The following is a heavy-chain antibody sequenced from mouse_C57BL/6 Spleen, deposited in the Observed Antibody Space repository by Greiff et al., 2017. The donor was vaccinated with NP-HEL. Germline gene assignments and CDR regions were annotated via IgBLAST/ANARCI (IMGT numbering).Heavy chain of an antibody. CDR3: AILYFYDYDGYWYFDV. CDR1: GYTFTSYW. CDR2: IHPSDSDT. Sequence: QVQLQQPGAELVKPGASVKVSCKASGYTFTSYWMHWVKQRPGQGLEWIGRIHPSDSDTNYNQKFKGKATLTVDKSSSTAYMQLSSLTSEDSAVYYCAILYFYDYDGYWYFDVWGTGTTVTVSS. D-gene: IGHD2-4*01. J-gene: IGHJ1*03. V-gene: IGHV1-74*01.